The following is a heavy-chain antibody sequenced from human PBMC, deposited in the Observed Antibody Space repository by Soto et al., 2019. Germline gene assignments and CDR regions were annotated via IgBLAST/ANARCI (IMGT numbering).Heavy chain of an antibody. CDR1: GGTFSSYA. Sequence: ASVKVSCKASGGTFSSYAISWVRQAPGQGLEWMGGIIPIFGTANYAQKFQGRVTITADESTSTAYMELSSLRSEDTAVYYCARAPISSSWYDPGTFYWFDPWGQGTLVTVSS. CDR2: IIPIFGTA. V-gene: IGHV1-69*13. J-gene: IGHJ5*02. D-gene: IGHD6-13*01. CDR3: ARAPISSSWYDPGTFYWFDP.